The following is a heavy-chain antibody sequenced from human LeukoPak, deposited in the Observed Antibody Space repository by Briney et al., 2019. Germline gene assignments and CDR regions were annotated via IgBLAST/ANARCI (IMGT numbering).Heavy chain of an antibody. CDR3: ARARPYCGGDCYRTFDY. CDR1: GYTFTGYY. Sequence: ASVKVSCKASGYTFTGYYMHWVRQAPGQGGEWMGWINPNSGGTNYAQKFQGRVTMTRDTSISTAYMELSRLRSDDTAVYYCARARPYCGGDCYRTFDYWGQGTLVTVSS. V-gene: IGHV1-2*02. J-gene: IGHJ4*02. CDR2: INPNSGGT. D-gene: IGHD2-21*02.